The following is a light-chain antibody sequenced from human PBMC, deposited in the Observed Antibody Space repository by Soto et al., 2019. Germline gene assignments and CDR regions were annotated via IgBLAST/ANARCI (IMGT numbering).Light chain of an antibody. CDR2: GAS. CDR3: QQYGSSPWT. CDR1: QSVSSSF. J-gene: IGKJ1*01. V-gene: IGKV3-20*01. Sequence: EIVLTQSPGTLSLSPGERATLSCRASQSVSSSFLAWDQQKPGQSPRLLIYGASGRATGIPDRFSGRGSGTYFTLTISRREPEDFSVYYCQQYGSSPWTFGQGTKVEIK.